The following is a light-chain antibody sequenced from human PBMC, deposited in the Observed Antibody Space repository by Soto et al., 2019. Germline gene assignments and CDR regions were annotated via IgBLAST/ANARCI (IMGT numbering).Light chain of an antibody. CDR3: CSYAGSRV. CDR1: SSDVGSYNL. Sequence: QSVLTQPASVSGSPRQSITISCTGTSSDVGSYNLVSWYQQHPGKAPKLMIYEGSKRPPGVSNRFSASKSGNTASLTISGLQAEDEADYYCCSYAGSRVFGGGTKLTVL. CDR2: EGS. V-gene: IGLV2-23*01. J-gene: IGLJ2*01.